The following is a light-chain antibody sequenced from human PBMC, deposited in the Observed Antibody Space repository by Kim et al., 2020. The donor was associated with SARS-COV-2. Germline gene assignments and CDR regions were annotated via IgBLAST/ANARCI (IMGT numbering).Light chain of an antibody. J-gene: IGLJ1*01. CDR1: NSDVGGDNY. Sequence: QSALTQPASVSGSPGQSITIACTGTNSDVGGDNYVSWYQQHPGKAPKLMIYDVSKRPSGVSTPFSGSKSGNTASLTISGRQAEDEADYYCSSYTSSSPFGVFGNGTKVTVL. CDR2: DVS. V-gene: IGLV2-14*01. CDR3: SSYTSSSPFGV.